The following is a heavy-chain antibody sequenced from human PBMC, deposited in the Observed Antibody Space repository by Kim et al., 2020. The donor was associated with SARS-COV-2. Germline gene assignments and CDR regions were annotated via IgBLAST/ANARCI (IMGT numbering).Heavy chain of an antibody. V-gene: IGHV3-9*01. J-gene: IGHJ3*02. Sequence: GGSLRLSCAASGFTFDDYAMHWVRQAPGKGLEWVSGISWNSGSIGYADSVKGRFTISRDNAKNSLYLQMNSLRAEDTALYYCAKDMFVTGTENAFDIWGQGTMVTVSS. CDR3: AKDMFVTGTENAFDI. D-gene: IGHD1-20*01. CDR2: ISWNSGSI. CDR1: GFTFDDYA.